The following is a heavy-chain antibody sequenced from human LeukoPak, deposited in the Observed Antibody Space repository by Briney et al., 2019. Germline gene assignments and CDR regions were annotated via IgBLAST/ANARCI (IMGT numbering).Heavy chain of an antibody. Sequence: GWSVRLSCAACGFTVSRNYMSWVRQAPGKGLEGVSVIYSGGTTYYADSVKGRFTISRDNSKNTLHLQMNSLRAEDTAVYYCARDQYSYAHAAHWGQGTLVTVSS. CDR1: GFTVSRNY. CDR3: ARDQYSYAHAAH. D-gene: IGHD5-18*01. J-gene: IGHJ4*02. CDR2: IYSGGTT. V-gene: IGHV3-66*01.